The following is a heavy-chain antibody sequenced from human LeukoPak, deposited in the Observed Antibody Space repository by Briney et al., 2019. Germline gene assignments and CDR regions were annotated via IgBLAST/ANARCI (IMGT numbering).Heavy chain of an antibody. CDR3: ARVVSDFWSGYPLYFDY. CDR1: GGSISCSY. J-gene: IGHJ4*02. CDR2: IYYSGST. Sequence: SESLSLTSTVSGGSISCSYGSWIRQPPGKVVEWIGYIYYSGSTNYSPSLKSRVTISVHTSKNQSSLKLSSVTAADTAVYYCARVVSDFWSGYPLYFDYWGQGTLVTVSS. D-gene: IGHD3-3*01. V-gene: IGHV4-59*01.